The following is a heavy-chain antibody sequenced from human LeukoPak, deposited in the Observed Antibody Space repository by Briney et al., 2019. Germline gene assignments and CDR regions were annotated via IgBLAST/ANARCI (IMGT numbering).Heavy chain of an antibody. CDR3: ARVTGVQNQTPWVYYYYMDV. CDR1: GYTFTSYA. J-gene: IGHJ6*03. D-gene: IGHD1-1*01. Sequence: ASVKVSCKASGYTFTSYAMNWVRQAPGQGLEWMGWINTNTGNPTYAQGFTGRFVFSLDTSVSTAYLQISSLKAEDTAVHYCARVTGVQNQTPWVYYYYMDVWGKGTTVTVSS. V-gene: IGHV7-4-1*02. CDR2: INTNTGNP.